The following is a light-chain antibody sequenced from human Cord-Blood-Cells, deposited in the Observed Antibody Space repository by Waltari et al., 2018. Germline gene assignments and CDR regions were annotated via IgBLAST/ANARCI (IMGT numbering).Light chain of an antibody. Sequence: DIVMTQSPLSLPVTPGEPASISCRSSQRLLHSIVHHYLDWYLQKPGQSPQLLIYLGSNRASGVPDRFSGSGSGPDFTLKISRVEAEDVGVYYCMQALQTPRTFGQGTKVEIK. J-gene: IGKJ1*01. V-gene: IGKV2-28*01. CDR1: QRLLHSIVHHY. CDR2: LGS. CDR3: MQALQTPRT.